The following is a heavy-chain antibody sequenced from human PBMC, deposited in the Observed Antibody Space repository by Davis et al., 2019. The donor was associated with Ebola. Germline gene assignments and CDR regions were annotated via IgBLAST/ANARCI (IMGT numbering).Heavy chain of an antibody. J-gene: IGHJ6*03. CDR3: ARVLSGYYYYYMDV. CDR1: GGPISSGGYY. Sequence: MPSETLSLTCTVSGGPISSGGYYWSWIRQLPRKGLEWIGYIYYSGSTYYNPSLKSRVTISVDRSKNQFSLKLSSVTAADTAVYYCARVLSGYYYYYMDVWGKGTTVTVSS. V-gene: IGHV4-31*03. CDR2: IYYSGST.